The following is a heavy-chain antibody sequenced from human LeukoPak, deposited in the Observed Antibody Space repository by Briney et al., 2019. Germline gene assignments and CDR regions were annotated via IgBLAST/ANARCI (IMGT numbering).Heavy chain of an antibody. V-gene: IGHV3-74*01. CDR1: AFTFGMFW. CDR2: INSDGSST. D-gene: IGHD1-26*01. CDR3: ARVPGVGAKDYFDY. J-gene: IGHJ4*02. Sequence: AESLRLSCPAAAFTFGMFWVHCVRHAPGRGLVWVSRINSDGSSTSHAYSMKGRFTISRDNAKNTLYLQMNSLRAEDTAVYYCARVPGVGAKDYFDYWGQGTLVTVSS.